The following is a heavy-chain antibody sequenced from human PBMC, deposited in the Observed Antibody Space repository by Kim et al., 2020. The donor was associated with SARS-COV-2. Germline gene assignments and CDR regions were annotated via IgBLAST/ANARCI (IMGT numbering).Heavy chain of an antibody. D-gene: IGHD2-15*01. CDR2: TA. CDR3: ARDQGYGGDY. J-gene: IGHJ4*02. V-gene: IGHV1-69*01. Sequence: TANYAQKFQGRVTITADESTSTAYMGLSSLRSEDTAVYYCARDQGYGGDYWGQGTLVTVSS.